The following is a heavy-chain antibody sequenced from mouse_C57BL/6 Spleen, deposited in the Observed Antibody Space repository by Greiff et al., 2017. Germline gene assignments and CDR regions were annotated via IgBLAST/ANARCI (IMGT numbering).Heavy chain of an antibody. CDR1: GYTFPGYW. CDR3: ASSAYYSQPWCFDV. CDR2: ILPGSGST. V-gene: IGHV1-9*01. Sequence: VQLQQSGAELMKPGASVKLSCKATGYTFPGYWIEWVKQRPGHGLEWIGEILPGSGSTNYTEKFKGKATSTADKSSNTAYMQLSSLTTEDSAIYYCASSAYYSQPWCFDVWGTGTTVTVSS. J-gene: IGHJ1*03. D-gene: IGHD2-12*01.